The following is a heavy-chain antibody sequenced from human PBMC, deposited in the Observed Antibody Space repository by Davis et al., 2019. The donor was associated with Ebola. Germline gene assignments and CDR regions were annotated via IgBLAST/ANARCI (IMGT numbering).Heavy chain of an antibody. CDR2: INHSGST. V-gene: IGHV4-34*01. CDR1: GGSFSGYY. J-gene: IGHJ4*02. D-gene: IGHD3-22*01. Sequence: SETLSLTCAVYGGSFSGYYWSWIRQPPGKGLEWIGEINHSGSTNYNPSLKSRVTISVDRSKNQFSLKLSSVTAADTAVYYCARRDSTTPAHYFDYWGQGTLVTVSS. CDR3: ARRDSTTPAHYFDY.